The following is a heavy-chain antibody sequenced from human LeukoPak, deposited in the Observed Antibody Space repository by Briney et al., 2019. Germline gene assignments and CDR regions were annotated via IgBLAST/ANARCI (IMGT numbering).Heavy chain of an antibody. Sequence: GGSLRLSCAASGFTVGSNYMSWVRQAPGKGLEWVSVIYSGGNTYYADSVEGRFTISRDNSKNTLYLQMNSLRAEDTAVYYCARGIGSQLRSGWFDPWGQGTLVTVSS. CDR3: ARGIGSQLRSGWFDP. D-gene: IGHD3-3*01. V-gene: IGHV3-66*01. J-gene: IGHJ5*02. CDR1: GFTVGSNY. CDR2: IYSGGNT.